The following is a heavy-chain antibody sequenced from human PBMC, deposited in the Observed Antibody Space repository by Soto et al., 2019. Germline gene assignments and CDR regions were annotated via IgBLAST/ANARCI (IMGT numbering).Heavy chain of an antibody. Sequence: SETLSLTCTVSGGYISSYYWTWIRQPPGKGLEWIGYIYYSGATNYNPSLKSRGTMSIDTSKNQFSLKLSSVTAADTAVYYCARAFGSTMPSLFWGQGTLVTVSS. D-gene: IGHD2-2*01. CDR2: IYYSGAT. J-gene: IGHJ4*02. V-gene: IGHV4-59*01. CDR1: GGYISSYY. CDR3: ARAFGSTMPSLF.